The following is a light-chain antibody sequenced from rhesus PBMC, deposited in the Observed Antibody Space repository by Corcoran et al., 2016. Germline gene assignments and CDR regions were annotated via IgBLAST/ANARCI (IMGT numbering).Light chain of an antibody. V-gene: IGKV1-22*01. CDR2: EAS. Sequence: DIQMTQSPSSLSASVGDRVTITCRASQGITNDLAWYQQKPGETPKLLIYEASSLQCGIHYRFSGSGSGTDLPLTISSLQSADFATYYCQHYNRSPLTFGGGTKVEIK. CDR3: QHYNRSPLT. CDR1: QGITND. J-gene: IGKJ4*01.